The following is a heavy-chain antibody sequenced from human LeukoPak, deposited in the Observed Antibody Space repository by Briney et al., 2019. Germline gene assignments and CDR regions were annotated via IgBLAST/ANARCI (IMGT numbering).Heavy chain of an antibody. CDR2: INWKTGNV. Sequence: GGSLRLSCAVSGFNFDDYAMHWVRQAPGRGLEWVSGINWKTGNVIYADSVKSRFTLSRDNTKNSLYLRMSSLRAEDTPLYNCSRRVARWQFDLWGRGTLLTVSS. J-gene: IGHJ2*01. CDR3: SRRVARWQFDL. D-gene: IGHD2-15*01. CDR1: GFNFDDYA. V-gene: IGHV3-9*01.